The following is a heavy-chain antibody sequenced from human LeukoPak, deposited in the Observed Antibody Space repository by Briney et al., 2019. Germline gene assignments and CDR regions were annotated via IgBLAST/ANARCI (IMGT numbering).Heavy chain of an antibody. V-gene: IGHV3-48*01. CDR3: TRRGDYGDL. CDR2: ISTTGLSI. J-gene: IGHJ4*02. CDR1: GFTFSSYW. Sequence: GSLRLSCAASGFTFSSYWMSWVRQAPGKGLEWVSYISTTGLSIYYTDSVKGRFTISRDNAKDSLFLQMNSLRAEDTAVYYCTRRGDYGDLWGQGTLVTVSS. D-gene: IGHD4-17*01.